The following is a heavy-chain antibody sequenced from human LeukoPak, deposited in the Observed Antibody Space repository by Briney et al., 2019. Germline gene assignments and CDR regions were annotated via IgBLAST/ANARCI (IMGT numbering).Heavy chain of an antibody. CDR1: GGSISSYY. CDR2: VYYSGST. V-gene: IGHV4-59*08. CDR3: ARPIAVATSWYFDL. Sequence: SETLSLTCTVSGGSISSYYWSWIRQPPGKGLDWIGYVYYSGSTNYNPSLKSRVTISVDTSKNQFSLKLRSVTAADTAVYYCARPIAVATSWYFDLCGRGTLVTVSS. D-gene: IGHD6-19*01. J-gene: IGHJ2*01.